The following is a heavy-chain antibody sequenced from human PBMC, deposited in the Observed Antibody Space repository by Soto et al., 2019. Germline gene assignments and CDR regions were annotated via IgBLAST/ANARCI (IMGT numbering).Heavy chain of an antibody. D-gene: IGHD6-6*01. V-gene: IGHV4-4*07. CDR3: ARESYSSSSPPFDY. CDR1: GGSISSYY. J-gene: IGHJ4*02. CDR2: IYTSGST. Sequence: PSETLSLTFTVSGGSISSYYWSWIRQPAGKGLEWIGRIYTSGSTNYNPSLKSRVTMSVDTSKNQFSLKLSSVTAADTAVYYCARESYSSSSPPFDYWGQGTLVTVSS.